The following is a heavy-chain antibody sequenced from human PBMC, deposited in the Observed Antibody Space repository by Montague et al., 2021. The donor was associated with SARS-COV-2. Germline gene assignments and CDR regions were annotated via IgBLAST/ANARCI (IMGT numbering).Heavy chain of an antibody. CDR1: GGSINGSY. J-gene: IGHJ5*02. V-gene: IGHV4-59*01. CDR2: IYLRGST. Sequence: SETLSLTCSVSGGSINGSYWSWIRQPPGKGFEWIGDIYLRGSTNYNPSLETRVTISVDPSKNQFSLKLRSVTAADTAVYYCAREDRGKCFDPWGQGTMVIVSS. D-gene: IGHD3-16*01. CDR3: AREDRGKCFDP.